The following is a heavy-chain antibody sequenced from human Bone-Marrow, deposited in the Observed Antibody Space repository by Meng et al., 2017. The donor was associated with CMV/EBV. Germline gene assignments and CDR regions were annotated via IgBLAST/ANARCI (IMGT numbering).Heavy chain of an antibody. V-gene: IGHV1-69*05. CDR1: GGTFSSYA. CDR2: IIPIFGTA. J-gene: IGHJ5*02. CDR3: AKDRPRDYDASGSYGNWFDP. Sequence: SVKVSCKASGGTFSSYAISWVRQAPGQGLEWMGGIIPIFGTANYAQKFQGRVTITTDESTSTAYMELSSLRSEDTAVYYCAKDRPRDYDASGSYGNWFDPWGQGTLVTVSS. D-gene: IGHD3-10*01.